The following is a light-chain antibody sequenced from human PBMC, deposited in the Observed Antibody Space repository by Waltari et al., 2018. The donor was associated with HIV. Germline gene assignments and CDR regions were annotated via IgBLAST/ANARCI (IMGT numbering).Light chain of an antibody. CDR2: KAS. CDR1: QSISNW. CDR3: QQYSSDPLT. J-gene: IGKJ4*01. Sequence: DIQMTQSLSTLSASVGDKLIITCRASQSISNWLAWFQQKPGKAPKLLIYKASNLESGVPSRFSGSGSGTEFTLTITGLQPDDFATYFCQQYSSDPLTFGRGTRVEVK. V-gene: IGKV1-5*03.